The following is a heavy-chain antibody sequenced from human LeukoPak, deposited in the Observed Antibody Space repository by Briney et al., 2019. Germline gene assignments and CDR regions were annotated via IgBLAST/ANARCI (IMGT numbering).Heavy chain of an antibody. CDR3: ARGGIQVSGIDEFDY. Sequence: GGSLRLSCAASGFTFIDYDMHWVRQVIGKGLEWVSAIGIRGDTHYSGSVKGRFTISRDNAESSLYLEMNSLRAEDTAVYYCARGGIQVSGIDEFDYWGQGTLVTVSS. D-gene: IGHD6-19*01. J-gene: IGHJ4*02. CDR1: GFTFIDYD. CDR2: IGIRGDT. V-gene: IGHV3-13*01.